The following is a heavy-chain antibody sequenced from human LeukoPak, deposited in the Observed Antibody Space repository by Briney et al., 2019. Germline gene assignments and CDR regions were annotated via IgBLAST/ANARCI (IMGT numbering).Heavy chain of an antibody. CDR1: GFTFSSYG. CDR3: ARHGATYYYDSSGYYLADV. D-gene: IGHD3-22*01. Sequence: GGSLRLSCTASGFTFSSYGMHWVRQAPGKGLEWVSYISSSGSTIYYADSVRGRFTISRDNAKNSLYLQMNSLRAEDTAVYYCARHGATYYYDSSGYYLADVWGQGTTVTVSS. CDR2: ISSSGSTI. V-gene: IGHV3-48*04. J-gene: IGHJ6*02.